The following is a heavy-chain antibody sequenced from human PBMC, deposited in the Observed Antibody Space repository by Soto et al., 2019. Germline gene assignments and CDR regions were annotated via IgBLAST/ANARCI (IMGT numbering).Heavy chain of an antibody. V-gene: IGHV4-30-4*01. J-gene: IGHJ5*01. CDR3: ARVTFTPNWFDS. Sequence: SETLSLTCTVSGDSISSPDYYWSWIRQAPGKGLELIGYVYYRGSIYYTPSFESRVSISIDTSKNQFSLRLTSVSAADSAVYFCARVTFTPNWFDSWGQGILVTVSS. CDR2: VYYRGSI. D-gene: IGHD3-16*01. CDR1: GDSISSPDYY.